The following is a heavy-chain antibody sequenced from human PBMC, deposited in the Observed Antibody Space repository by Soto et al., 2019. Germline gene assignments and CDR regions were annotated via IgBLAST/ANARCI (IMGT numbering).Heavy chain of an antibody. J-gene: IGHJ6*02. CDR3: ARDQGPDRSGWYMIYYYGMHV. D-gene: IGHD6-19*01. V-gene: IGHV3-21*01. CDR2: ISSSSSYI. Sequence: GGSLRLSCAASGFTFSSYSMNWVRQAPGKGLEWVSSISSSSSYIYYADSVKGRFTISRDNAKNSLYPQMNSLRAEDTAVYYCARDQGPDRSGWYMIYYYGMHVWGQGTTVTVYS. CDR1: GFTFSSYS.